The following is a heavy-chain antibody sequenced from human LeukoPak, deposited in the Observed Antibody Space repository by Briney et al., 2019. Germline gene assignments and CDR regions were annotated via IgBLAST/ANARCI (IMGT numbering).Heavy chain of an antibody. CDR1: GYTFTSYG. V-gene: IGHV1-18*01. D-gene: IGHD6-19*01. Sequence: ASVKVSCKASGYTFTSYGISWVRQAPGQGLEWMGWISAYNGNTNYAQKLQGRVTMTTDTSTSTAYMELRSLRSDDTAVYYCARGGSIAVAGKVRYYYYMDVWGKGTTVTVSS. CDR2: ISAYNGNT. CDR3: ARGGSIAVAGKVRYYYYMDV. J-gene: IGHJ6*03.